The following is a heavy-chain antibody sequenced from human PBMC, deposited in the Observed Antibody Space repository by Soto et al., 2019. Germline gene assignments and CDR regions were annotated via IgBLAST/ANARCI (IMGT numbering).Heavy chain of an antibody. CDR1: GFTFSSYG. Sequence: QVQLVESGGGVVQPGRSLRLSCAASGFTFSSYGMHWVRQAPGKGLEWVAVISYDGSNKYYADSVKGRFTISRDNSKNTLYLQMNSLRAEDTAVYYCAKDVSGIAVAPRGYWGQGTLVTVSS. CDR2: ISYDGSNK. J-gene: IGHJ4*02. CDR3: AKDVSGIAVAPRGY. V-gene: IGHV3-30*18. D-gene: IGHD6-19*01.